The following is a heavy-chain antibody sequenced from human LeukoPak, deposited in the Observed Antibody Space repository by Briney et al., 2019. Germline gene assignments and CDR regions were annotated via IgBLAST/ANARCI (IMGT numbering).Heavy chain of an antibody. CDR1: RYTFTGYY. CDR3: ARVPIREYSGSRGDY. D-gene: IGHD6-6*01. J-gene: IGHJ4*02. V-gene: IGHV1-2*04. CDR2: INPNSGGT. Sequence: ASVKVSCKASRYTFTGYYMHWVRQAPGQGLEWMGWINPNSGGTNYAQKFQGWVTMTRDTSISTAYMELRSLRSDDTAVYYCARVPIREYSGSRGDYWGQGTLVTVSS.